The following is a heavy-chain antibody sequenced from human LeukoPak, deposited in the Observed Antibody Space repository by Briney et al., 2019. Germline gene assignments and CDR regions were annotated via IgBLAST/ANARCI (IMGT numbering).Heavy chain of an antibody. CDR1: GYTFTGYY. CDR3: ARGEMTTISPGGY. V-gene: IGHV1-2*06. CDR2: INPNSGGT. Sequence: GSSVKVSYKASGYTFTGYYFHWVRQAPGQGLEWMRRINPNSGGTNFAQKFQGRVTMTRDTSISTAYMELSRLTSDDTAVYYCARGEMTTISPGGYWGQGTLVTVSS. D-gene: IGHD5-24*01. J-gene: IGHJ4*02.